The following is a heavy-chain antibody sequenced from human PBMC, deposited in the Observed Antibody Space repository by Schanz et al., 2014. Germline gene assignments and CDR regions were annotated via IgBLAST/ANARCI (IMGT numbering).Heavy chain of an antibody. CDR1: GGSFSGYY. D-gene: IGHD3-10*02. J-gene: IGHJ3*02. V-gene: IGHV4-34*11. CDR2: IYYSGST. CDR3: ARHVLPYDAFDI. Sequence: QVQLQQWGAGLLKPSETLSLTCAVYGGSFSGYYWSWIRQPPGKRLEWIGYIYYSGSTKYNPSLKSRVTMSVDTSKKQFSLRLSSVSAADTAVYYCARHVLPYDAFDIWGQGTVVTVSS.